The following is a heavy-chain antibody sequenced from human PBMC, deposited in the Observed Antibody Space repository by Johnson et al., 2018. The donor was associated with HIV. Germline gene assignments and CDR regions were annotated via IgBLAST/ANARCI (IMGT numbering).Heavy chain of an antibody. CDR1: GFTFSRFA. D-gene: IGHD3-10*01. CDR3: AKDQGWFGEFMNAFDI. CDR2: IRYDGNNK. Sequence: MQLVESGGAVVQPERSLRLSCATSGFTFSRFAMHWVRQAPGKGLEWVAFIRYDGNNKYYVDSVKVRFTISRDNSKNTLYLQMNSLRAEDMAVYYCAKDQGWFGEFMNAFDIWGQGTMVTVSS. J-gene: IGHJ3*02. V-gene: IGHV3-30*02.